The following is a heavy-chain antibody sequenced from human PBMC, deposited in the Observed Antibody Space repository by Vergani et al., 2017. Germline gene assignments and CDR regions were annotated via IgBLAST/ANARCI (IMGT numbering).Heavy chain of an antibody. CDR2: IYHSGST. CDR3: ARVDPGTTSFDY. J-gene: IGHJ4*02. CDR1: GYSISSGYY. Sequence: QVQLQESGPGLVKPSETLSLTCAVSGYSISSGYYWGWIRQPPGEGLEWIGSIYHSGSTYYNPSLKSRVTISVDTSKNQFSLKLSSVTAADTAVYYCARVDPGTTSFDYWGQGTLVTVSS. D-gene: IGHD1-7*01. V-gene: IGHV4-38-2*01.